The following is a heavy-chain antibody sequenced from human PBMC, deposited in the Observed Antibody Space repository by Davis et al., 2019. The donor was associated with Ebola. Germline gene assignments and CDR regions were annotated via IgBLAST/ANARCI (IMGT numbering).Heavy chain of an antibody. J-gene: IGHJ6*02. CDR3: ARGGITMMIVPRDYYYGLDV. CDR2: INPYSGGT. V-gene: IGHV1-2*06. D-gene: IGHD3-22*01. CDR1: GYTFTGYY. Sequence: AASVKVSCKASGYTFTGYYLHWVRQAPGQGLEWMGRINPYSGGTNYAQKFQGRVTMSRDTSTSTAYMEMSRLRSDDTAVYFCARGGITMMIVPRDYYYGLDVWGQGTTVTVSS.